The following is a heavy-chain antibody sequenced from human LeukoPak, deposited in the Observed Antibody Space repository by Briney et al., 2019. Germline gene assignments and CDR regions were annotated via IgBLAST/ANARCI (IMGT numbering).Heavy chain of an antibody. CDR1: GFTFSDYY. J-gene: IGHJ6*03. CDR2: ISSSGSTI. V-gene: IGHV3-11*01. D-gene: IGHD5-24*01. CDR3: ATEITPYYYMDV. Sequence: GGSLRLSCAASGFTFSDYYMSWIRQAPGKGLEWVSYISSSGSTIYYADSVKGRFTISRDNAKNSLYLQMNSLRADDTAVYYCATEITPYYYMDVWGRGTTVTVSS.